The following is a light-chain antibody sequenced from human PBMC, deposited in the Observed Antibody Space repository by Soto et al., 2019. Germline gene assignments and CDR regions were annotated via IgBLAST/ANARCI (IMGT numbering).Light chain of an antibody. CDR2: AAE. CDR3: QHSHTALS. Sequence: DIQMTQSPSSLSASVGDVVTITCRASQTISTYVNWYQQKPGKAPTLLIYAAETLYRGVPSRFSASGSGTEFTLTIISVQAEDFASYYCQHSHTALSFGGGTKVDMK. J-gene: IGKJ4*01. CDR1: QTISTY. V-gene: IGKV1-39*01.